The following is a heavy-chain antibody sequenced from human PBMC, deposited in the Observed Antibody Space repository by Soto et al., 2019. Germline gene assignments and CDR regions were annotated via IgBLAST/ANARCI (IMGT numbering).Heavy chain of an antibody. CDR3: ARDRCTNGVCYAPSDY. CDR1: GLTFSTYA. D-gene: IGHD2-8*01. CDR2: ISSNGRST. V-gene: IGHV3-64*01. J-gene: IGHJ4*02. Sequence: GSLRLSCATSGLTFSTYAMHWVRQAPGKGLEYVSAISSNGRSTYYANSVKDRFTISRDNSKNTLYLQMDSLRAEDMAVYYCARDRCTNGVCYAPSDYWGQGTLVTVSS.